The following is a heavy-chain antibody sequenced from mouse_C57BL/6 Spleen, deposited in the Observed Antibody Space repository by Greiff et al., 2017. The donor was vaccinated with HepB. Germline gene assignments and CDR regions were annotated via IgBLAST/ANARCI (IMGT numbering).Heavy chain of an antibody. J-gene: IGHJ2*01. D-gene: IGHD2-4*01. CDR2: IYPGDGDT. V-gene: IGHV1-82*01. CDR3: AREGLRRFDY. Sequence: VQLKESGPELVKPGASVKISCKASGYAFSSSWMNWVKQRPGKGLEWIGRIYPGDGDTNYNGKFKGKATLTADKSSSTAYMQLSSLTSEDSAVYFCAREGLRRFDYWGQGTTLTVSS. CDR1: GYAFSSSW.